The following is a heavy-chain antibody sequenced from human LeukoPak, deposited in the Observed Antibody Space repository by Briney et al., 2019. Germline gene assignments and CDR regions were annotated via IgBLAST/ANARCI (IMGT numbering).Heavy chain of an antibody. CDR3: ARQTKGIAARRNWFDP. Sequence: SETLSLTCTVSGGSISSSSYYWGWIRQPPGKGLEWIGSIYYSGSIYYNPSLKSRVTISVDTSKNQFSLKLSSVTAADTAVYYCARQTKGIAARRNWFDPWGQGTLVTVSS. J-gene: IGHJ5*02. CDR2: IYYSGSI. D-gene: IGHD6-6*01. V-gene: IGHV4-39*01. CDR1: GGSISSSSYY.